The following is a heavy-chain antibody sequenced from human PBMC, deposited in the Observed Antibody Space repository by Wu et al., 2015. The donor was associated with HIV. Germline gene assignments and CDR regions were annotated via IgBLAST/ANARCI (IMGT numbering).Heavy chain of an antibody. V-gene: IGHV4-59*11. Sequence: QVQLQESGPGLVKPSETLSLTCSVSGDSISSHYWTWIRQPPGKGLEWIAYIYKSGSTNYNPSLNSRLTVIIETSKNQFSLKLTSVTAADTAVYYCARVGGWHSGAEYIQHWGQGTLVTVSS. D-gene: IGHD6-19*01. J-gene: IGHJ1*01. CDR3: ARVGGWHSGAEYIQH. CDR2: IYKSGST. CDR1: GDSISSHY.